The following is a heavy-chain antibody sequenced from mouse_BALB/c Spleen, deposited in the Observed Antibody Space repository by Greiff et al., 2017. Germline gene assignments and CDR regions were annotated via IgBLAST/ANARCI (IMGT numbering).Heavy chain of an antibody. CDR3: ARGYGNYAMDY. Sequence: VQLQQSGPGLVQPSQSLSITCTVSGFSLTSYGVHWVRQSPGKGLEWLGVIWSGGSTDYNAAFISRLSISKDNSKSQVFFKMNSLQANDTAIYYCARGYGNYAMDYWGQGTSVTVSS. J-gene: IGHJ4*01. CDR1: GFSLTSYG. V-gene: IGHV2-2*02. CDR2: IWSGGST. D-gene: IGHD2-1*01.